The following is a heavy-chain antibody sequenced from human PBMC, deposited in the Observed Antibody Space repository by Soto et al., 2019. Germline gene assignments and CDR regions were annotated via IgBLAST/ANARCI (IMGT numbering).Heavy chain of an antibody. CDR2: INAGNGNT. D-gene: IGHD3-10*01. J-gene: IGHJ4*02. CDR3: ARDFNYGSGDY. CDR1: GYTFISYA. Sequence: QVQLVQSGAEEKKPGASVKVSCKASGYTFISYAMYWVRQAPGQRLEWMGWINAGNGNTKYSQKFQGRVIITRDTSASTAYMELNSLRSKDTAVYYCARDFNYGSGDYWGQGTLVTVSS. V-gene: IGHV1-3*05.